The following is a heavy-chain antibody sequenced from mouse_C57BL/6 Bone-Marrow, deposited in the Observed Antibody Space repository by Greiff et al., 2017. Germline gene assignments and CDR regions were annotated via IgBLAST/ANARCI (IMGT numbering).Heavy chain of an antibody. CDR2: IDPEDGET. CDR1: GFNITDYY. CDR3: AGGGGDYYGSGYDY. J-gene: IGHJ2*01. Sequence: VQLQQSGAELVKPGASVKLSCTATGFNITDYYMPWVKQRTEQGLEWIGRIDPEDGETKYAPNFPGKDPITADTSSNPSYLLLSSLTSEDTAVYYCAGGGGDYYGSGYDYWGQGTTLTVSS. D-gene: IGHD1-1*01. V-gene: IGHV14-2*01.